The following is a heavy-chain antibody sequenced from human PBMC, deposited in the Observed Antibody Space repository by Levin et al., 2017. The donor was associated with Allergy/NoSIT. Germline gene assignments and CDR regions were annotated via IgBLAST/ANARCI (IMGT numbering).Heavy chain of an antibody. V-gene: IGHV3-74*01. CDR3: ARDLYEWYGMDV. D-gene: IGHD3-16*01. CDR1: GFTFSSYW. CDR2: INSDGSST. J-gene: IGHJ6*02. Sequence: GESLKISCAASGFTFSSYWMHWVRXXXGKGLVWVSRINSDGSSTSYADSVKGRFTISRDNAKNTLYLQMNSLRAEDTAVYYCARDLYEWYGMDVWGQGTTVTVSS.